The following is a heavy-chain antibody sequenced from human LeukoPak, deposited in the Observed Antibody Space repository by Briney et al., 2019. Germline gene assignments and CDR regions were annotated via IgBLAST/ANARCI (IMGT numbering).Heavy chain of an antibody. CDR1: GYTFTSYD. V-gene: IGHV1-8*01. D-gene: IGHD3-10*01. CDR3: AREDYGSGSPNWFDP. J-gene: IGHJ5*02. Sequence: RASVKVSCKASGYTFTSYDINWVRQATGQGLEWMGWMNPNSGNTGYAQKFQGRVTMTRNTSISTAHMELSSLRSEDTAVYYCAREDYGSGSPNWFDPWGQGTLATVSS. CDR2: MNPNSGNT.